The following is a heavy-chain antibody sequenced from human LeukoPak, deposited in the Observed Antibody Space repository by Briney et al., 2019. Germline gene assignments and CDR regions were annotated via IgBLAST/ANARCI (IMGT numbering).Heavy chain of an antibody. D-gene: IGHD2-2*01. J-gene: IGHJ6*04. CDR3: ARGSTVVPAASTTYGMDV. CDR1: GGSFSGYY. CDR2: INHSGST. Sequence: SETLSLTCAVYGGSFSGYYWSWIRQPPGKGLGWIGEINHSGSTNYNPSLKSRVTISVDTSKHQFSLKLSSVTAADTAVYYCARGSTVVPAASTTYGMDVWGKGTTVTVSS. V-gene: IGHV4-34*01.